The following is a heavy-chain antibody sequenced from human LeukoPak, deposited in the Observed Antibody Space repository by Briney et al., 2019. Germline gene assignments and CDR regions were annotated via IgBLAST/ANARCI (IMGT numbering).Heavy chain of an antibody. CDR3: ATDLPFYDFWSGYSYYFDY. J-gene: IGHJ4*02. V-gene: IGHV3-7*01. CDR2: IKQDGSEK. D-gene: IGHD3-3*01. Sequence: GGSLRLSCAASGFTFSTYWMSWVRQAPGKGLEWVANIKQDGSEKYYVDSVKGRFTISRDNAESSLYLQMSSLRAEDTAVYYFATDLPFYDFWSGYSYYFDYWGQGTLVTVSS. CDR1: GFTFSTYW.